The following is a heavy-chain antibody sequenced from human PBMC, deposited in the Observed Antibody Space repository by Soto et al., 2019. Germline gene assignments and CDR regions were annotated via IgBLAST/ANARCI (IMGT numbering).Heavy chain of an antibody. J-gene: IGHJ5*02. CDR1: GGSLSSHY. CDR2: IYYSGST. Sequence: SETLSLTCTVSGGSLSSHYWTWIRQLPGKGLEWIGYIYYSGSTNYNPSLKSRVTMSVDTSKNQFSLNLASVTAADTALYYCARGGWSLDLWGQGTLVTVSS. V-gene: IGHV4-59*11. D-gene: IGHD6-19*01. CDR3: ARGGWSLDL.